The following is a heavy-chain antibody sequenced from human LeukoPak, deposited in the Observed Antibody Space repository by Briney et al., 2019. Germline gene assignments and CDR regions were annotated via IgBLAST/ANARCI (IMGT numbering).Heavy chain of an antibody. CDR2: IGPTGTDR. CDR3: ATETIGRHYDY. D-gene: IGHD1-14*01. Sequence: GGSLRLSCAASGFTFSSCGFNWVRQAPGKGLEWVSSIGPTGTDRYYADSVRGRFTISRDNAKNSMYLQMDSLRDEDTAAYYCATETIGRHYDYWGQGTLITVSS. J-gene: IGHJ4*02. V-gene: IGHV3-21*01. CDR1: GFTFSSCG.